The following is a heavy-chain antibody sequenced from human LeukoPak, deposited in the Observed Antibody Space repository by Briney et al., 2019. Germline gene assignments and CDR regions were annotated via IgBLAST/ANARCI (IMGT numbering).Heavy chain of an antibody. V-gene: IGHV3-74*01. D-gene: IGHD1-26*01. CDR2: IISDGTST. CDR3: ARATGSYYSLGY. Sequence: PGGSLRLSCAASESTFSNYWMHWVRQAPGEGLVWVSRIISDGTSTSYADSVKGRFTVSRDNAKNTLYLQMNSLRAEDTAVYYCARATGSYYSLGYWGQGTLVTVSS. J-gene: IGHJ4*02. CDR1: ESTFSNYW.